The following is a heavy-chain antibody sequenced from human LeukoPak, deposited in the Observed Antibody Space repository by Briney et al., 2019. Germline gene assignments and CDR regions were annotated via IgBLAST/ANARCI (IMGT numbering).Heavy chain of an antibody. J-gene: IGHJ3*02. CDR3: ARDRSDCSSTSCYDAFDI. D-gene: IGHD2-2*01. V-gene: IGHV4-30-4*08. CDR2: IYYSGST. CDR1: GGSISSGDYY. Sequence: SQTLSLTCTVSGGSISSGDYYWSWIRQPPGKGLEWIGYIYYSGSTYYNPSLKSRVTISVDTSKNQFSLKLSSVTAADTAVYYCARDRSDCSSTSCYDAFDIRGQGTMVTVSS.